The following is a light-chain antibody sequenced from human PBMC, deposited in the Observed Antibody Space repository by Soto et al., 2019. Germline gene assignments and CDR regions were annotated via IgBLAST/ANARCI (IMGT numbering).Light chain of an antibody. CDR2: VAP. CDR3: HQSNDWWT. V-gene: IGKV3-15*01. J-gene: IGKJ1*01. Sequence: EILITQPPATLSVSPGERATLSCRASQSVRNNLAWYQQKHGQAPRLLIYVAPTRATGIPARFSGSGSGTEFTLTISSLQSEDFAVYYCHQSNDWWTFGQGTKV. CDR1: QSVRNN.